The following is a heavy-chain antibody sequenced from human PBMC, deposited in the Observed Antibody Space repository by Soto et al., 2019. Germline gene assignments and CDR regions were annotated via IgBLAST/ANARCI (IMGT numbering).Heavy chain of an antibody. Sequence: GGSLRLSCAASKFSFSSYWVHWVRQVPGKGPAWVSRINHDGSKTEYADSVKGRFTISRDNTKNTLYLQMNSLRVEDTAMYYCVREPWGFSGTWYDYWGQGTLVTVS. CDR1: KFSFSSYW. CDR3: VREPWGFSGTWYDY. J-gene: IGHJ4*02. D-gene: IGHD6-13*01. V-gene: IGHV3-74*01. CDR2: INHDGSKT.